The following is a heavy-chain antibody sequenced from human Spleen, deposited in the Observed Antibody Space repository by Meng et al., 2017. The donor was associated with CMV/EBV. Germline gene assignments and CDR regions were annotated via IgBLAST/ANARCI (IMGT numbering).Heavy chain of an antibody. CDR3: ARRAAGSYYDSSGYPFPSYFDY. D-gene: IGHD3-22*01. CDR1: GYS. CDR2: IYYSRST. Sequence: GYSWGWIRQPPGKGLEWIGSIYYSRSTYYTPSLKSRVTISVDTSKNQFSLKLSSVTAADTAVYYCARRAAGSYYDSSGYPFPSYFDYWGQGTLVTVSS. V-gene: IGHV4-39*01. J-gene: IGHJ4*02.